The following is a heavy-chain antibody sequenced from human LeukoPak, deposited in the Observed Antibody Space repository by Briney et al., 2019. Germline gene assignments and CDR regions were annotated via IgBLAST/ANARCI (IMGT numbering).Heavy chain of an antibody. CDR3: ARSNYYYDSSGFFDY. V-gene: IGHV3-11*04. CDR1: GFTSSDYY. D-gene: IGHD3-22*01. CDR2: ISSSGGTT. Sequence: GGSLRLSCAASGFTSSDYYMTWIRQPPGKGPEWISYISSSGGTTTYVDSVKGRFTISRDNAKNSLYLQMNSLRAEDTAVYYCARSNYYYDSSGFFDYWGQGTLVTVSS. J-gene: IGHJ4*02.